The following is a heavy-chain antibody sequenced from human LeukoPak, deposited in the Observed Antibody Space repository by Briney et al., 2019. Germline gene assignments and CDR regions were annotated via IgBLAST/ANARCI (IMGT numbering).Heavy chain of an antibody. D-gene: IGHD3-22*01. Sequence: GGSLRLSCAASGFSFSSYGMHWVRQAPGKGLECVAFIRYDGSNKYYADSVKGRFTISRDNSKNTLYLQMNSLRAEDTAVYYCARPGITMIVVPYYFDYWGQGTLVTVSS. V-gene: IGHV3-30*02. CDR3: ARPGITMIVVPYYFDY. J-gene: IGHJ4*02. CDR2: IRYDGSNK. CDR1: GFSFSSYG.